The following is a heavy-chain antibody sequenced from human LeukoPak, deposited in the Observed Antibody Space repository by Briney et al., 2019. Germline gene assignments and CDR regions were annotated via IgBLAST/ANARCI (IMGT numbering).Heavy chain of an antibody. CDR1: GFTFSTYS. CDR2: ISGSGGST. J-gene: IGHJ4*02. V-gene: IGHV3-23*01. D-gene: IGHD6-13*01. Sequence: GGSLRLSCAASGFTFSTYSMSWVRQAPGKGLEWVSAISGSGGSTYTADSLKGRFTISRDSSKNTLYLQMDSLRVEDTALYFCARSGAAAAKGKYYFDYWGQGTLVTVSS. CDR3: ARSGAAAAKGKYYFDY.